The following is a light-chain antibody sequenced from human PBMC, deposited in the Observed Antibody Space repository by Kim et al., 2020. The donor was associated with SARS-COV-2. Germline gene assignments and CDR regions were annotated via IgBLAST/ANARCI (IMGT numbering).Light chain of an antibody. V-gene: IGLV3-19*01. J-gene: IGLJ2*01. CDR3: KSRDSSGKVV. CDR2: GKN. Sequence: SSELTQDPAVSVALGQTVRITCQGDSLRSYYASWYQQKPGQAPVLVIYGKNNRPSGIPDRFSGSSSGNTASLTITGAQAEEEADYYCKSRDSSGKVVFGRGTKLTVL. CDR1: SLRSYY.